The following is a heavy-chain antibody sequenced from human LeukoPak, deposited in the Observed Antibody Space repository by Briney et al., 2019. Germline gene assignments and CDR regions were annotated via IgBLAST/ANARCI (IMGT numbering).Heavy chain of an antibody. CDR2: IYVDGRST. CDR3: ARSDWFDP. J-gene: IGHJ5*02. V-gene: IGHV3-74*01. Sequence: GGSLRLSCTASGFTLSNYWMHWVRPAPGKGLVWVSRIYVDGRSTTYADSVKGRFVISRDNARNTLYLQMNSLRDEDTAVYYCARSDWFDPWGQGTLVTVSS. CDR1: GFTLSNYW.